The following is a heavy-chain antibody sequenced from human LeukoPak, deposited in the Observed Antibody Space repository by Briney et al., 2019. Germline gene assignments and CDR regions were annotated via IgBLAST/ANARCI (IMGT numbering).Heavy chain of an antibody. V-gene: IGHV3-30-3*01. CDR2: ISYDGSNK. CDR3: ARYRGLDY. D-gene: IGHD1-14*01. CDR1: GFTFSSYA. Sequence: TGGSLRLSCAASGFTFSSYAMHWVRQAPGKGLEWVAVISYDGSNKYYTDSVKGRFTISRDNSKNTLYLQMNSLRAEDTAVYYCARYRGLDYWGQGILVTVSS. J-gene: IGHJ4*02.